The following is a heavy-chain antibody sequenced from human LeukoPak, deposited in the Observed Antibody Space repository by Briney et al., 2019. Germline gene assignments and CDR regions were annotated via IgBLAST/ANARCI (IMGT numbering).Heavy chain of an antibody. CDR2: ISGSGDST. Sequence: PGGSLRLSCAASGFIFSDYYMSWIRQAPGKGLEWVSAISGSGDSTYYADSVKGRFTISRDNAKNSLFLQMNSLRAEDTAVYYCARDGPRGIMGATYFDYWGQGTLVTVSS. CDR1: GFIFSDYY. CDR3: ARDGPRGIMGATYFDY. D-gene: IGHD1-26*01. J-gene: IGHJ4*02. V-gene: IGHV3-11*04.